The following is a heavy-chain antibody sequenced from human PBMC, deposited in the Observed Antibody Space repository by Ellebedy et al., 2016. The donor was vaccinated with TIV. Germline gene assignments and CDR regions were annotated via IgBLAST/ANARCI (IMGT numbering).Heavy chain of an antibody. D-gene: IGHD3-10*01. Sequence: SETLSLTCTVSGGSMTRSSYYWAWIRQPPGKGLEWIGSIYYSGTTYYNPSLKSRVTISVDTSKNQFSLKLSPVTAADTAVYHCARWFGELLYVRWFDPWGQGTLVTVSS. CDR1: GGSMTRSSYY. V-gene: IGHV4-39*01. CDR2: IYYSGTT. J-gene: IGHJ5*02. CDR3: ARWFGELLYVRWFDP.